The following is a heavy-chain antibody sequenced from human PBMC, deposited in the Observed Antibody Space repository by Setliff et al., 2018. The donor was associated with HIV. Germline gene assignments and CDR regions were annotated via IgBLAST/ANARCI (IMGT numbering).Heavy chain of an antibody. D-gene: IGHD1-20*01. Sequence: PETLSLTCAVYGESLSGYFWGWIRQPPGKGLEWIGEINHSGSTNYNPSLRSRVSISVATSKKKFSLKLSSVTAADTAVYYCATDITMAPDYWGQGSLVTVTS. V-gene: IGHV4-34*01. J-gene: IGHJ4*02. CDR2: INHSGST. CDR3: ATDITMAPDY. CDR1: GESLSGYF.